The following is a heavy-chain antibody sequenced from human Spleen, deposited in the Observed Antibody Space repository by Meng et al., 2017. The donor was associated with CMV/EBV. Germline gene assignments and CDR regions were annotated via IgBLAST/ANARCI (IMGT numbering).Heavy chain of an antibody. J-gene: IGHJ5*01. Sequence: QVQLVQSGGEVKKPGASVKVSWKASGYTFSSYGISWVRQAPGQGLEWMGWISGNNGNTSYVQKFQGRVTMTIDTSTSTAYMELRLRSDDTAVYYCARDAATVTTEFNWFDSWGQGTLVTVSS. V-gene: IGHV1-18*01. CDR1: GYTFSSYG. CDR3: ARDAATVTTEFNWFDS. CDR2: ISGNNGNT. D-gene: IGHD4-11*01.